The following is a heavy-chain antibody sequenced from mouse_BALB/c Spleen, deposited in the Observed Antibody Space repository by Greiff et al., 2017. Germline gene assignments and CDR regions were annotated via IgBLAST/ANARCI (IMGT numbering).Heavy chain of an antibody. V-gene: IGHV5-6-5*01. CDR1: GFTFSSYA. CDR2: ISSGGST. J-gene: IGHJ3*01. Sequence: EVKLVESGGGLVKPGGSLKLSCAASGFTFSSYAMSWVRQTPEKRLEWVASISSGGSTYYPDSVKGRFTISRDNARNILYLQMSSLRSEDTAMYYCARGREGTWFAYWGQGTLVTVSA. CDR3: ARGREGTWFAY.